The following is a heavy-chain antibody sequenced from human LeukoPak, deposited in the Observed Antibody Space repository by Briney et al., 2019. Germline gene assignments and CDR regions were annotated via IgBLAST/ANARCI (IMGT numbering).Heavy chain of an antibody. V-gene: IGHV4-59*01. CDR1: GGSISSYY. D-gene: IGHD6-19*01. Sequence: SETLSLTCTVSGGSISSYYWSWIRQPPGKGLEWIGYIYCSGSTNYNPSLKSRVTISVDTSKNQFSLKLSSVTAADTAVYYCARGSIAVAGTQGPLFDYWGQGTLVTVSS. CDR3: ARGSIAVAGTQGPLFDY. J-gene: IGHJ4*02. CDR2: IYCSGST.